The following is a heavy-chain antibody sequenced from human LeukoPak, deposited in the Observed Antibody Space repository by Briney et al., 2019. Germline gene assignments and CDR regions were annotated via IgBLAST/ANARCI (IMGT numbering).Heavy chain of an antibody. CDR2: IRYDGSNK. CDR3: AKDLGGNCGGDCYFTPWFDP. CDR1: GFTFSSYG. D-gene: IGHD2-21*01. V-gene: IGHV3-30*02. J-gene: IGHJ5*02. Sequence: GGSLRLSCAASGFTFSSYGMHWVRQAPGKGLEWVAFIRYDGSNKYYADSVKGRFTISRDNSKNTLYLQMNSLRAEDTAVYYCAKDLGGNCGGDCYFTPWFDPWAREPWSPSPQ.